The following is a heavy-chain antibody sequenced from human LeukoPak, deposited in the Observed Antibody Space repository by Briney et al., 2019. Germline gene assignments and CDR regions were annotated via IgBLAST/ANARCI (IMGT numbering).Heavy chain of an antibody. V-gene: IGHV3-30*04. CDR2: IANDGSNK. CDR3: AREWLSPQGGLDS. D-gene: IGHD3-22*01. CDR1: GFTFRNNA. J-gene: IGHJ4*02. Sequence: PGRSLRLSCAASGFTFRNNAMYWVRQAPGKGLEWLTVIANDGSNKYYAESVKGRFTISRDNSKNTLSLQMNSLRVEDTAVYFCAREWLSPQGGLDSWGQGTLVIVSS.